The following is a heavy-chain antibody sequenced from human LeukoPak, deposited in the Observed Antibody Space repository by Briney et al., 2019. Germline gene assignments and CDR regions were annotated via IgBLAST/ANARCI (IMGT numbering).Heavy chain of an antibody. CDR1: GYTFTSYD. CDR3: ARGPSGHYYYYMDV. V-gene: IGHV1-8*03. J-gene: IGHJ6*03. CDR2: MNPNSADT. Sequence: ASVKVSCKASGYTFTSYDINWVRQATGQGLEWMGWMNPNSADTGYAQKFQGRVTITRNSSVSTAYMELSSLRSDDTAVYYCARGPSGHYYYYMDVWGKGTTVTVSS. D-gene: IGHD2-15*01.